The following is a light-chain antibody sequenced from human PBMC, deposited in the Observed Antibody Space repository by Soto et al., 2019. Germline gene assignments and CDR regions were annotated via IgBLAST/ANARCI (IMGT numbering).Light chain of an antibody. Sequence: QFVLAQPSPVSGSSGQSSTISCTGTRSDVGGYNYVSWYQQHPGKAPKLMIYDVSNRPSGVSNRFSGSKSGNTASLTISGLQAEDEADYYCSSYTSSSTLYVFGTGTKVTV. CDR3: SSYTSSSTLYV. V-gene: IGLV2-14*01. J-gene: IGLJ1*01. CDR2: DVS. CDR1: RSDVGGYNY.